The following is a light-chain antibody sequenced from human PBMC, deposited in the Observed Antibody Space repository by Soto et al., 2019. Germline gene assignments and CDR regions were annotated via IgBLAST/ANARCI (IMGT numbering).Light chain of an antibody. Sequence: EIVLTQSPGTLSLSPGERATLSCRASQTVLNKYLTWYQQKPGQAPRRLLFGASIRATGIPDWFSGSGSGTDFTLTISRLEPEDFAVYYCQQYGSSPTTFGQGTKVEIK. CDR1: QTVLNKY. CDR3: QQYGSSPTT. CDR2: GAS. V-gene: IGKV3-20*01. J-gene: IGKJ1*01.